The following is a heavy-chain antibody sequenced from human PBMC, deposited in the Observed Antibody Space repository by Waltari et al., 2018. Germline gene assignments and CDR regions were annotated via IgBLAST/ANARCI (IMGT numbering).Heavy chain of an antibody. Sequence: QVQLQASGPGLVKPSQTLSLTCTVPGDSISNGSSHWSWIRQPTGKGLEWIGRIYNSGGVNHTPSLKSRVTRSIDTSKNQFSLDLRSVTAADTAIYYCAREEGRYYNVWNGYYAFDNWGQGTLVTVSS. V-gene: IGHV4-61*02. CDR3: AREEGRYYNVWNGYYAFDN. J-gene: IGHJ4*02. CDR2: IYNSGGV. CDR1: GDSISNGSSH. D-gene: IGHD3-3*01.